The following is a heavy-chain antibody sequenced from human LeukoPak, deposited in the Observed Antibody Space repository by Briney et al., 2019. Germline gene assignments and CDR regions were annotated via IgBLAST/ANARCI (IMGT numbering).Heavy chain of an antibody. Sequence: PGGSLRLPCAASGSTFSAYSMNGVRQAPGKALEWVSSFYTSSSYICYAASVRGRFTISRDNAKNSMFLQMNSLRAEDTALYYCARHQEIGTIRNGFDVWGQGTIVSVSS. D-gene: IGHD5-24*01. J-gene: IGHJ3*01. CDR3: ARHQEIGTIRNGFDV. CDR2: FYTSSSYI. V-gene: IGHV3-21*01. CDR1: GSTFSAYS.